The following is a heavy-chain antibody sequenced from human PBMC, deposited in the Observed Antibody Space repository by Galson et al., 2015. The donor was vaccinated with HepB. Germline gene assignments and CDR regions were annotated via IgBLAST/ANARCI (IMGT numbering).Heavy chain of an antibody. D-gene: IGHD1-14*01. CDR1: GFTFSSYG. J-gene: IGHJ2*01. CDR2: ISYDGSNK. V-gene: IGHV3-30*03. Sequence: SLRLSCAASGFTFSSYGMHWVRQAPGKGLEWVAVISYDGSNKYYADSVKGRFTISRDNSKNTLYLQMNSLRAEDTAVYYCARVYNRIAPQNWYFDLWGRGTLVTVSS. CDR3: ARVYNRIAPQNWYFDL.